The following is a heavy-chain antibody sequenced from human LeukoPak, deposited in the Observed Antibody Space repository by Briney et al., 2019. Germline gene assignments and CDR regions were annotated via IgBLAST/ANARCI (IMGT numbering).Heavy chain of an antibody. D-gene: IGHD6-13*01. CDR2: IYYSGST. V-gene: IGHV4-31*03. J-gene: IGHJ3*02. Sequence: PSETLSLTCTVSGGSISSGGYYWSWIRQHPGKGLEWIGYIYYSGSTYYNPSLKSRVTISVDTSKNQFSLKLSSVTAADTAVYYCARDSRSSWYRVDDAFDIWGQGTMVTVSS. CDR1: GGSISSGGYY. CDR3: ARDSRSSWYRVDDAFDI.